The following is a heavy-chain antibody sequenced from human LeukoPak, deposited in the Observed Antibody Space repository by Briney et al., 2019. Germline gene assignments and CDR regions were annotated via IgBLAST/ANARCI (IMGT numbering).Heavy chain of an antibody. D-gene: IGHD4-23*01. CDR2: IIPIFGTA. J-gene: IGHJ4*02. V-gene: IGHV1-69*13. CDR1: GGTFSSYA. CDR3: ARDYGGNSGSFDY. Sequence: SVKVSCKASGGTFSSYAISWVRQAPGQGLEWMGGIIPIFGTANYAQEFQGRVTITADESTSTAYMELSSLRSEDTAVYYCARDYGGNSGSFDYWGRGTLVTVSS.